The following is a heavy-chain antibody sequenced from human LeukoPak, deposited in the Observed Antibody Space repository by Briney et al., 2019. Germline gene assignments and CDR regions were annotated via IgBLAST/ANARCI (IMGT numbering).Heavy chain of an antibody. CDR2: ISISGSTI. J-gene: IGHJ4*02. V-gene: IGHV3-48*03. CDR1: GGSISSSSYY. CDR3: AREENYYDSSGYFPLFDY. D-gene: IGHD3-22*01. Sequence: LSLTCTVSGGSISSSSYYWGWVRQAPGKGLEWVSYISISGSTIYYADSVKGRFTISRDNAKNSLYLQMNSLRAEDTAVYYCAREENYYDSSGYFPLFDYWGQGTLVTVSS.